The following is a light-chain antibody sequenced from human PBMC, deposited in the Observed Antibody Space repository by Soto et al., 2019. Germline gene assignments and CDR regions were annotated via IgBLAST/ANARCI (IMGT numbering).Light chain of an antibody. V-gene: IGKV3-20*01. CDR1: QSVSSY. CDR2: AAS. CDR3: QQYGSSPWT. J-gene: IGKJ1*01. Sequence: EIVLTQSPATLSLSPGERATLSCRASQSVSSYLAWYQQKPGQAPRLLIYAASRRATGIPDRFSGSGSGTDFTLTISRLEPEDFAVYYCQQYGSSPWTFGQGTKVEIK.